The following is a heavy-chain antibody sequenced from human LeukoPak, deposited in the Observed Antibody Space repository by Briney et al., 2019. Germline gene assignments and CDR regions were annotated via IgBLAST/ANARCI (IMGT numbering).Heavy chain of an antibody. Sequence: SGGSLRLSCAASGFTFSSYWINWVRQVPGKGLVWVSRIKDGGTTTDYADSVKGRFTISRDDAKNTLYLQMNSLRAEDTAVYYCTTIRPGYWGRGTLVTVSS. V-gene: IGHV3-74*01. CDR2: IKDGGTTT. J-gene: IGHJ4*02. CDR1: GFTFSSYW. D-gene: IGHD5-24*01. CDR3: TTIRPGY.